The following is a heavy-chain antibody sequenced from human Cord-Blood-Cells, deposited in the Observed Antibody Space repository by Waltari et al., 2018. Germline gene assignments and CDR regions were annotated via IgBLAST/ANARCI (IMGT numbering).Heavy chain of an antibody. CDR2: IYHSGSA. D-gene: IGHD6-6*01. CDR1: GGSISRGGYS. CDR3: ARGRGSSSLYYYYGMDV. J-gene: IGHJ6*02. Sequence: QLQLQESGSGLVKPSQTLSPTCAVSGGSISRGGYSCSWHRQPPGKGPEWIGYIYHSGSAYYNPSLKSRVTISVDRSKNQFSLKLSSVTAADTAVYYCARGRGSSSLYYYYGMDVWGQGTTVTVSS. V-gene: IGHV4-30-2*01.